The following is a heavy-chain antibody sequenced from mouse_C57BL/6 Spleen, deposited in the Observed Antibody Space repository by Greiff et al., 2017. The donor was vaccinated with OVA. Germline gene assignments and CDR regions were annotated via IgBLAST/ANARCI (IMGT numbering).Heavy chain of an antibody. Sequence: EVHLVESGAELVRPGASVKLSCTASGFNINDYYMHWVKQRPEQGLEWIGRIDPDDGDTEYDPKFQGKATMTADTSSNTAYLQLSSLTSEDTAVYYCTADGYYEAMDYWGQGTSVTVSS. D-gene: IGHD2-3*01. CDR1: GFNINDYY. V-gene: IGHV14-1*01. CDR2: IDPDDGDT. J-gene: IGHJ4*01. CDR3: TADGYYEAMDY.